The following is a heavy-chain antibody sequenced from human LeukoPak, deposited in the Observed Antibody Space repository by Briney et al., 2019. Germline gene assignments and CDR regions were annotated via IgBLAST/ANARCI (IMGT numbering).Heavy chain of an antibody. Sequence: ASVKVSCKVFEYTVTEFSIHWVRQAPGKGLEWMRGYDPDSAEKDFARKFQGRVTMTEDTSTNTAYMELASLTSEDTAVYYCATGQTTPVLVDTLHFWGQGTLVSVSS. CDR3: ATGQTTPVLVDTLHF. J-gene: IGHJ4*02. D-gene: IGHD3-3*01. CDR2: YDPDSAEK. V-gene: IGHV1-24*01. CDR1: EYTVTEFS.